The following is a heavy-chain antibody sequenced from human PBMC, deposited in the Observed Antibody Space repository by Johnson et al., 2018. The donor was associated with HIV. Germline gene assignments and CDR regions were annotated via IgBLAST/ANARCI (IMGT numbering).Heavy chain of an antibody. V-gene: IGHV3-23*04. CDR3: AKGYYGSGIAFDI. J-gene: IGHJ3*02. CDR2: ISGSGGST. CDR1: GFTFSSYA. Sequence: EVQLVESGGGLVQPGGSLRLSCAASGFTFSSYAMSWVRQAPGKGLEWVSAISGSGGSTYYTDSVKGRFTISRDNSKNTLYLHMNSLGDEDTALYHCAKGYYGSGIAFDIWGQGTMVTVSS. D-gene: IGHD3-10*01.